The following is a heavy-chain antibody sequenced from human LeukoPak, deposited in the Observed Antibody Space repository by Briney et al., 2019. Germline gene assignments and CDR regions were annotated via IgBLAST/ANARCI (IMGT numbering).Heavy chain of an antibody. Sequence: GGSLRLSCATSGFTFSNSSMNWVSQAPGKGLDWVSFISSSSGSIYYADSVKGRFTISRDNAKNSLYLQMNTLRAEDTAVYYCVKTLHYGHFGKFDSWGQGTLDTVSS. CDR1: GFTFSNSS. V-gene: IGHV3-21*01. CDR3: VKTLHYGHFGKFDS. CDR2: ISSSSGSI. J-gene: IGHJ4*02. D-gene: IGHD4-17*01.